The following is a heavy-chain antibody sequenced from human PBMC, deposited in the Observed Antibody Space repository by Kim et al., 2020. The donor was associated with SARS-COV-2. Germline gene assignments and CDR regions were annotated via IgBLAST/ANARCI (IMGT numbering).Heavy chain of an antibody. CDR1: GGSISSGGYY. Sequence: SETLSLTCTVSGGSISSGGYYWSWIRQHPGKGLEWIGYIYYSGSTYYNPSLKSRVTISVDTSKNQFSLKLSSVTAADTAVYYCAKDNYDSSGYYLVRTSGNWFDPWGQGTLVTVSS. J-gene: IGHJ5*02. V-gene: IGHV4-31*03. CDR3: AKDNYDSSGYYLVRTSGNWFDP. D-gene: IGHD3-22*01. CDR2: IYYSGST.